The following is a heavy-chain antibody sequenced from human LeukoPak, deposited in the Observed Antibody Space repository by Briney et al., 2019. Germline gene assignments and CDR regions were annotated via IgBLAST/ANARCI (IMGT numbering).Heavy chain of an antibody. V-gene: IGHV4-59*08. D-gene: IGHD3-10*01. CDR2: IYYSGVT. CDR3: ARREGSHYSVDI. CDR1: GASLSSYY. J-gene: IGHJ6*02. Sequence: PSETLSLNCTVSGASLSSYYWSWIRLPPGKGQEWIGSIYYSGVTNFNPSLKRRIALSVDTSRNLFSLKLSSVTAADTAVYYCARREGSHYSVDIWGQGTTVTVSS.